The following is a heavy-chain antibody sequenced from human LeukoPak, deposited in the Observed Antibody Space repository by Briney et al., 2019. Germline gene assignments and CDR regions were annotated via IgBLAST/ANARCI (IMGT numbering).Heavy chain of an antibody. J-gene: IGHJ4*02. Sequence: GRSLRLSCAASGFTFSYYAMHWVRQAPGKGLEGVAVISYDGSNKYYADSVKGRFTISRDNSKNTLYLQMNSLRAEDTAVYYCARDGDMRTTTIFGVVLGWGQGTLVTVSS. CDR1: GFTFSYYA. D-gene: IGHD3-3*01. CDR2: ISYDGSNK. V-gene: IGHV3-30*04. CDR3: ARDGDMRTTTIFGVVLG.